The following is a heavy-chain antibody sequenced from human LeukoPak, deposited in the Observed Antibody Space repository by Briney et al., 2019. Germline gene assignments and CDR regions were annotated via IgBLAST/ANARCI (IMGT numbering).Heavy chain of an antibody. J-gene: IGHJ6*02. CDR3: GRGNSGMDV. CDR2: IKSDGSST. V-gene: IGHV3-74*01. CDR1: GFAFSTYW. Sequence: QPGGSLRLSCAASGFAFSTYWMHWVRQTPGKGLVWVSRIKSDGSSTGYADSVKGRFTISRDNAENTLYLQMTSLRAEDTAVYYCGRGNSGMDVWGQGTTVTVSS.